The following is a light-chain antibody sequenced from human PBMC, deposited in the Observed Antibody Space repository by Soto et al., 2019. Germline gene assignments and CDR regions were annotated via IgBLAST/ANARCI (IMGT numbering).Light chain of an antibody. J-gene: IGKJ5*01. V-gene: IGKV3-15*01. CDR1: QSVSSD. CDR2: GAS. CDR3: QQYNNWPPIT. Sequence: RVMTQSPAPLSVSPGERATLSCRSSQSVSSDLAWYQQKPGQAPRLLIYGASTRATGIPARFSGSGSGTEFTLTISSLQSEDFAVYYCQQYNNWPPITFGQGTRLEI.